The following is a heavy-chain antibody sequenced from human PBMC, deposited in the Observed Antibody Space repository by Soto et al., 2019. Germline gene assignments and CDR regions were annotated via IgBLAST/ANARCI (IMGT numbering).Heavy chain of an antibody. Sequence: SETLSLTCTVSGGSISSYYWSWIRQPPGKGLEWIGYIYYSGSTNYNPSLKSRVTISVDTSKNQFSLKLSSVTAADTAVYYCARVSGRGTHYYYYGMDVWGQGTTVTVSS. V-gene: IGHV4-59*01. CDR3: ARVSGRGTHYYYYGMDV. J-gene: IGHJ6*02. D-gene: IGHD3-10*01. CDR1: GGSISSYY. CDR2: IYYSGST.